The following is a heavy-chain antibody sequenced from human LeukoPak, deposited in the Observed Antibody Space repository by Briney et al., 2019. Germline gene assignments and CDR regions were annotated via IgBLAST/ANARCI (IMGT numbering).Heavy chain of an antibody. CDR2: ISSSGSI. Sequence: TAETLSLTCTVSGDSISRGDYYWGWIRQPAGKGLEWIGRISSSGSINYHPSLKSRFTISVDTSKNHFSLKLSSVPAANTAVYFCARGPYSYDSSGAFDIWGQGKMVPVSS. D-gene: IGHD3-22*01. CDR1: GDSISRGDYY. CDR3: ARGPYSYDSSGAFDI. V-gene: IGHV4-61*02. J-gene: IGHJ3*02.